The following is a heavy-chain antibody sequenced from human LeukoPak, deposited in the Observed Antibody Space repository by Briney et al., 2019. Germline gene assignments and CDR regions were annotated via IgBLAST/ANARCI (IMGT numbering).Heavy chain of an antibody. CDR2: IKQDGSEK. J-gene: IGHJ6*03. V-gene: IGHV3-7*01. Sequence: GGSLRLSCAASGFTFSSYWMSWVRQAPGKGLEWAANIKQDGSEKYYVDSVKGRFTISRDNAKNSLYLQMNSLRAEDTAVYYCARDTAMVFWSLYYMDVWGKGTTVTVSS. D-gene: IGHD5-18*01. CDR3: ARDTAMVFWSLYYMDV. CDR1: GFTFSSYW.